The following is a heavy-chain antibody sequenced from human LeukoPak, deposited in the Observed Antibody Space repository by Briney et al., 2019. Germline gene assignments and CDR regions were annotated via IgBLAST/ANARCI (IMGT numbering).Heavy chain of an antibody. V-gene: IGHV1-46*01. CDR1: GYTFTSYY. Sequence: GASVKVSCKASGYTFTSYYMHWVRQAPGQGLEWMGIINPSGGNTSYAQKFQGRVTMTRDTSTSTVYVELSSLRSEDTAVYYCASIDPTTRHSYGYEDAFDIWGQGTMVTVSS. CDR3: ASIDPTTRHSYGYEDAFDI. J-gene: IGHJ3*02. CDR2: INPSGGNT. D-gene: IGHD5-18*01.